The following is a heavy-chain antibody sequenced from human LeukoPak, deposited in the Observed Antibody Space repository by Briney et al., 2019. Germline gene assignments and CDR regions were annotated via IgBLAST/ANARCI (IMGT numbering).Heavy chain of an antibody. CDR1: GGSFSGYY. Sequence: PSETLSLTCAVYGGSFSGYYWSWIRQPPGKGLEWIGEINHSGSTNYNPSLKSRVTISVDTSKNQFSLELSSVTAADTAVYYCARHYGRYWGQGTLVTVSS. J-gene: IGHJ4*02. CDR3: ARHYGRY. CDR2: INHSGST. V-gene: IGHV4-34*01. D-gene: IGHD3-16*01.